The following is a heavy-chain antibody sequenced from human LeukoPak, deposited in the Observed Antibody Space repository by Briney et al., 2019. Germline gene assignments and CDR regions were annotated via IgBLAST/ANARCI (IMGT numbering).Heavy chain of an antibody. CDR1: GFTVSSNY. D-gene: IGHD3-16*01. CDR3: ARDWGY. V-gene: IGHV3-23*01. J-gene: IGHJ4*02. Sequence: GSLRLSCAASGFTVSSNYMNWVRQAPGRGLEWVSGISVSGGTTDYAGSVKGRFTISRDNSKNTLYLQMDSLRAEDTAVYYCARDWGYWGQGTQVTVSS. CDR2: ISVSGGTT.